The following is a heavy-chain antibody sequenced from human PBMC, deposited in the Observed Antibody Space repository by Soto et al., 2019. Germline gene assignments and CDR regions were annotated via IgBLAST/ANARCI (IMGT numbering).Heavy chain of an antibody. V-gene: IGHV1-3*01. CDR3: ARDLIATSRALFDY. CDR2: ISPVNANT. Sequence: QVQLVQSGAEVKEPGASVKVSCEASGFSLSDYVMHWVRQAPGQRLEWMGWISPVNANTKYSQKFQDRVTITWDTSATTAYMELSSLSSEDTAVYYCARDLIATSRALFDYWGHGTLVTVSS. J-gene: IGHJ4*01. D-gene: IGHD6-13*01. CDR1: GFSLSDYV.